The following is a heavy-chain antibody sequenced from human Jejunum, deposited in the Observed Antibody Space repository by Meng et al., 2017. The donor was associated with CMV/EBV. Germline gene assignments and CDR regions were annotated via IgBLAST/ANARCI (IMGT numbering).Heavy chain of an antibody. D-gene: IGHD3-22*01. J-gene: IGHJ4*02. V-gene: IGHV4-39*07. CDR2: MYYSGST. Sequence: LQFQESGPGLVKPSEALSLPCPVSVGSSSSSSYYWGWIRQPPGKGLEWIGSMYYSGSTYYNPSLKSRVTISVDTSKNQFSLKLSSVTAADTAVYYCARVGYDSSGYYRALLDYWGQGTLVTVSS. CDR1: VGSSSSSSYY. CDR3: ARVGYDSSGYYRALLDY.